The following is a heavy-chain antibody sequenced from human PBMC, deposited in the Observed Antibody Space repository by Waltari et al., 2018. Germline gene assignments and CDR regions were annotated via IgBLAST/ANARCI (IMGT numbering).Heavy chain of an antibody. V-gene: IGHV3-33*06. CDR3: AKDDSGSIDY. D-gene: IGHD1-26*01. CDR1: GFTFSRYA. CDR2: TWSDNFNK. Sequence: QVQLVESGGGVVQPGRSLRLSCAASGFTFSRYAMHWVRQGPGKGLEWVADTWSDNFNKHNVDSVKGRFIISRDNSENTLYLQMNSLRAEDTAVYYCAKDDSGSIDYWGQGTLVTVSS. J-gene: IGHJ4*02.